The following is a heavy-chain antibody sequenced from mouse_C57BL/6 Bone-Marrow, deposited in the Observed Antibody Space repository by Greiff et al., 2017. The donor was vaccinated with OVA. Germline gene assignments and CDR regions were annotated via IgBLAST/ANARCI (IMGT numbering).Heavy chain of an antibody. Sequence: QVQLQQPGAELVKPGASVKLSCKASGYTFTSYWMHWVKQRPGHGLEWIGMIFPNSGSTNYNEKFKSKATLTVDKSSSTAYMQLSSLTTEDSAIYYAVVAKESNWYFAVWGKGTTVTVSA. J-gene: IGHJ1*03. CDR1: GYTFTSYW. V-gene: IGHV1-64*01. CDR2: IFPNSGST. D-gene: IGHD1-1*01. CDR3: VVAKESNWYFAV.